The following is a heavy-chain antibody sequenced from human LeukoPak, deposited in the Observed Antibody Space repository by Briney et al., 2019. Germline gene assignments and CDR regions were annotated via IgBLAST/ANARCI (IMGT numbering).Heavy chain of an antibody. D-gene: IGHD5-18*01. V-gene: IGHV5-51*01. Sequence: GESLKISCKGSGSRFTSYWIGWVRQMPGKGLEWMGIIYPGDSDTRYSPSFQGQVTISADKSISTAYLQWSSLKASDTAMYYCARRGSRGYSYGSYYFDYWGQGTLVTVSS. CDR2: IYPGDSDT. CDR3: ARRGSRGYSYGSYYFDY. CDR1: GSRFTSYW. J-gene: IGHJ4*02.